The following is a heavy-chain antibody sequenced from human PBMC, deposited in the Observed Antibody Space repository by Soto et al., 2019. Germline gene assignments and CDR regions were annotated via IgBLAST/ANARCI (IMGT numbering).Heavy chain of an antibody. Sequence: ASVKVSCKASGGTFSSYAISWVRQAPGQGLEWIGGIIPIFGTANYAQKFQGRVAITADKSTSTAYMELSSLRSEDTAVYYCARTSKYYDILTGYYVGNYFDYWGQGTLVTVSS. CDR2: IIPIFGTA. J-gene: IGHJ4*02. CDR3: ARTSKYYDILTGYYVGNYFDY. V-gene: IGHV1-69*06. CDR1: GGTFSSYA. D-gene: IGHD3-9*01.